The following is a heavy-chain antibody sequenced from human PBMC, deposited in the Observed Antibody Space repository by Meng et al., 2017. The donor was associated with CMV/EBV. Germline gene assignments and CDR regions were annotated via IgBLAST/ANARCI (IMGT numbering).Heavy chain of an antibody. D-gene: IGHD2-2*01. V-gene: IGHV3-21*01. CDR1: GFTFSSYS. J-gene: IGHJ6*02. CDR2: ISSSSSSYI. Sequence: GGSLRLSCAASGFTFSSYSMNWVRQAPGKGLEWVSSISSSSSSYIYYADSVKGRFTISRDNAKNSLYLQMNSLRAEDTAVYYCARDRGYCSSTSCQYYYYGMDVWGQGTTVTVSS. CDR3: ARDRGYCSSTSCQYYYYGMDV.